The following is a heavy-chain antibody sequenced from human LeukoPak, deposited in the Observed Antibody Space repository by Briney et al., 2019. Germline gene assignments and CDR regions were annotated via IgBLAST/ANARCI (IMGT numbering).Heavy chain of an antibody. V-gene: IGHV3-7*01. D-gene: IGHD1-26*01. Sequence: PGGSLRLSCAASGFTFSSYWMSWVRQAPGKGLEWVANIKQDGSEKYYVDSVKGRFTISRDNAKNSLYLQMNSLRAEDTAVYYCARGGSYYYVLIDYWGQGTLVTVSS. CDR2: IKQDGSEK. CDR3: ARGGSYYYVLIDY. CDR1: GFTFSSYW. J-gene: IGHJ4*02.